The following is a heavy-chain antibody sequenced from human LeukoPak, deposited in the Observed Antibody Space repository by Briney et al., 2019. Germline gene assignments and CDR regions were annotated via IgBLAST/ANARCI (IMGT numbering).Heavy chain of an antibody. J-gene: IGHJ3*02. V-gene: IGHV1-18*01. D-gene: IGHD3-3*01. CDR1: GYTFTSYG. CDR2: ISAYNGNT. CDR3: ARVGYDFWSGSLFDAFDI. Sequence: GASVKVSCKASGYTFTSYGISWVRQAPGQGLEWMGWISAYNGNTNYAQKLQGRVTMTTDTSTSTAYMELRSLRSDDTAVYYCARVGYDFWSGSLFDAFDIWGQGTIVTVSS.